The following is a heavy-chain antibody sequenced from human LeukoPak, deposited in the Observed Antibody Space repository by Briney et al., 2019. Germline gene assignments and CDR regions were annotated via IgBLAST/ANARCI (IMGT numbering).Heavy chain of an antibody. J-gene: IGHJ4*02. Sequence: GGSLRLSCAASGFTFSSYAMHWVRQAPGKGLEWVAVKSYDGSNKYYADSVKGRFTISRDNSKNTLYLQMNSLRAEDTAVYYCARDEMATIDYWGQGTLVTVFS. CDR1: GFTFSSYA. CDR2: KSYDGSNK. CDR3: ARDEMATIDY. V-gene: IGHV3-30-3*01. D-gene: IGHD5-24*01.